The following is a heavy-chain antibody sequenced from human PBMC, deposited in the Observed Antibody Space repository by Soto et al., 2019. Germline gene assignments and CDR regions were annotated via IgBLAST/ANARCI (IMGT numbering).Heavy chain of an antibody. V-gene: IGHV4-59*01. Sequence: SETLSLTCTVSGGSISSYYWGWIRQPPGKGLEWIGYIYYSGSTNYNPSLKSRVTISVDTSKNQFSLKLSSVTAADTAVYYCARGGVTMVRGISHNWFDPWGQGTLVTVSS. CDR2: IYYSGST. CDR1: GGSISSYY. J-gene: IGHJ5*02. D-gene: IGHD3-10*01. CDR3: ARGGVTMVRGISHNWFDP.